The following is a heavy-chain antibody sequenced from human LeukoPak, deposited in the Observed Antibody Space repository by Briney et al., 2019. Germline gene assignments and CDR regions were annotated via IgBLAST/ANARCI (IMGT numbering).Heavy chain of an antibody. V-gene: IGHV4-34*01. Sequence: SETLSLTCAVYGESFSGYYWSWIRQPPGKGLEWIGEINHSGSTNYNPSLKSRVTISVDTSKNQFSLKLSSVTAADTAVYYCARLGQLWLRYYYYGMDVWGQGTTVTVSS. D-gene: IGHD5-18*01. J-gene: IGHJ6*02. CDR3: ARLGQLWLRYYYYGMDV. CDR1: GESFSGYY. CDR2: INHSGST.